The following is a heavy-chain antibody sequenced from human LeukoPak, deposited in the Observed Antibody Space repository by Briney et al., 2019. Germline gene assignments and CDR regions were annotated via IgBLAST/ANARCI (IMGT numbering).Heavy chain of an antibody. CDR2: INEDGSIT. Sequence: GGSLRLSCAASGFTFSSYWMHWVSQAPGKGLMWVSRINEDGSITTYADSVKGRFTISRDNAKNTLYLQMNSLRAEDTAVYYCATFCTSSSCALDFWGQGTLVTVSS. CDR1: GFTFSSYW. D-gene: IGHD2-2*01. J-gene: IGHJ4*02. V-gene: IGHV3-74*01. CDR3: ATFCTSSSCALDF.